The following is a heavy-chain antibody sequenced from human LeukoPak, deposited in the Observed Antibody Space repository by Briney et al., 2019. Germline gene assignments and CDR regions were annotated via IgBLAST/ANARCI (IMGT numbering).Heavy chain of an antibody. J-gene: IGHJ4*02. D-gene: IGHD4-23*01. CDR3: VKAPTATVVFFES. V-gene: IGHV3-23*01. CDR1: GFTFDDYA. CDR2: FSASGGST. Sequence: GGSLRLSCAASGFTFDDYAMHWVRQAPGKGLEWVSSFSASGGSTYYADSVKGRFSISRDNSKNIMFLQMNSLRAEDTATYYCVKAPTATVVFFESWGQGSLVIVSS.